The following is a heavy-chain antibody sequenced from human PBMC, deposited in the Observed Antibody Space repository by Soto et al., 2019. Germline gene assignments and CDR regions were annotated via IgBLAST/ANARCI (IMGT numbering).Heavy chain of an antibody. CDR3: AKATTNGGWFNRFDS. Sequence: EVQLLESGGGLVQPGGSLRLSCAASGFSFVNYAMNWVRQAPGKGLEWVSGLSGSGTSTYYADSVKGRFTISRDNSRDTLFLQMNSLTPDDTAVYYCAKATTNGGWFNRFDSWGQGALVTVSS. CDR2: LSGSGTST. V-gene: IGHV3-23*01. J-gene: IGHJ4*02. CDR1: GFSFVNYA. D-gene: IGHD6-19*01.